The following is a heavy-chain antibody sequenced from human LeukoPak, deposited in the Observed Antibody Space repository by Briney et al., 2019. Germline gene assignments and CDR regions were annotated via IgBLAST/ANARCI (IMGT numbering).Heavy chain of an antibody. CDR1: GYTFTSYD. D-gene: IGHD3-10*01. J-gene: IGHJ6*02. V-gene: IGHV1-8*01. CDR2: MNPNSGNT. CDR3: ARGQYYYGSGSYGVYYYYGMDV. Sequence: ASVKVSCKASGYTFTSYDINWVRQATGQGLEWMGWMNPNSGNTGYAQKFQGRVTMTRNTSISTAYMELSSLRSEDTDVYYCARGQYYYGSGSYGVYYYYGMDVWGQGTTVTVSS.